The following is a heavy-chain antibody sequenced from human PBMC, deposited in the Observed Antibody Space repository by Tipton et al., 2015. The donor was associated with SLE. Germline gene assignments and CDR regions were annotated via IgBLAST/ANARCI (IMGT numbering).Heavy chain of an antibody. Sequence: QLVQSGAEVKKPGESLKISCKASGYPFTGYYMHWVRQAPGQGLEWMGWINTNSGGTNYAQKFQGRVTMTSDTSISTAYMELSRLTSDDTAVYYCARAYFYDTSGYLPGYWGQGTLVTVSS. CDR3: ARAYFYDTSGYLPGY. J-gene: IGHJ4*02. CDR1: GYPFTGYY. V-gene: IGHV1-2*02. D-gene: IGHD3-22*01. CDR2: INTNSGGT.